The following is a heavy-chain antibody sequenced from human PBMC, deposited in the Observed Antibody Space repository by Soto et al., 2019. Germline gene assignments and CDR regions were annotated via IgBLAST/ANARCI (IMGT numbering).Heavy chain of an antibody. D-gene: IGHD4-17*01. CDR1: GFSFSNYA. Sequence: EVQLLESGGGLVQPGGSLRLSCEASGFSFSNYALSWVHQSPGKGLEWVSTFSAGGRAYYADSVKGRFTIAKDTSKNTLHLQASSLRAEDTAVYYCAKESMPEHYGDTLFDYWGQGTRVTVSS. J-gene: IGHJ4*02. CDR2: FSAGGRA. V-gene: IGHV3-23*01. CDR3: AKESMPEHYGDTLFDY.